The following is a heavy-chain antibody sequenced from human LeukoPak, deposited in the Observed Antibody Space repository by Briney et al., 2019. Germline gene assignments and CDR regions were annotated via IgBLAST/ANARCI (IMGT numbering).Heavy chain of an antibody. CDR2: IIPIFGTA. CDR3: ARAGQGELLPDY. Sequence: ASVKVSCKASGGTFSSYAISWVRQAPGQGLEWMGGIIPIFGTANYAQKLQGRVTITADESTSTAYMELSSLRSEDTAVYYCARAGQGELLPDYWGQGTLVTVSS. V-gene: IGHV1-69*13. D-gene: IGHD1-26*01. CDR1: GGTFSSYA. J-gene: IGHJ4*02.